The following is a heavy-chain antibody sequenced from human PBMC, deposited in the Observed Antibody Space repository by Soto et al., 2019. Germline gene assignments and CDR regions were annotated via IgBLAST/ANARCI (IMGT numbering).Heavy chain of an antibody. CDR2: IFSDGNTK. CDR1: GFRFSDYG. D-gene: IGHD3-10*01. J-gene: IGHJ4*02. V-gene: IGHV3-33*06. CDR3: TNWRGRLNFDY. Sequence: LRLSCAASGFRFSDYGMHWVRHAPGKGLEWVAAIFSDGNTKQYADSVKGRFSVSRDNSENTLYLQMTSLRVDDTAVYYCTNWRGRLNFDYWGQGTLVTVSS.